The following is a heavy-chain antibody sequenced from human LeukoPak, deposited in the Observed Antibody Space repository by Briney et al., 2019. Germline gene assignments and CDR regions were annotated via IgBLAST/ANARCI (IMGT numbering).Heavy chain of an antibody. CDR1: GGSFSGYY. CDR2: INYSGST. V-gene: IGHV4-34*01. Sequence: SETLSLTCAVYGGSFSGYYWSWIRQPPGKGLEWIGEINYSGSTNYNPSLKSRVTISVDTSKNQFSLKLSSVTAADTAVYYCARTFWSFDYWGQGTLVTVSS. D-gene: IGHD2-8*02. CDR3: ARTFWSFDY. J-gene: IGHJ4*02.